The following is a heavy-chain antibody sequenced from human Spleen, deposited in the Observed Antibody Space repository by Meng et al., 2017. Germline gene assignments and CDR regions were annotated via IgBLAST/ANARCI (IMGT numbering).Heavy chain of an antibody. D-gene: IGHD3-22*01. Sequence: GGSLRLSCVASELNSSSCGMHWVRQAPGKGLEWVTFISYHGSDKNYADSVKGRFTISRDNSKNTVFLQINSLRAEDTAVYYCARSPIDKYDLSALPLDYWGQGTLVTVSS. V-gene: IGHV3-30*01. CDR3: ARSPIDKYDLSALPLDY. CDR1: ELNSSSCG. J-gene: IGHJ4*02. CDR2: ISYHGSDK.